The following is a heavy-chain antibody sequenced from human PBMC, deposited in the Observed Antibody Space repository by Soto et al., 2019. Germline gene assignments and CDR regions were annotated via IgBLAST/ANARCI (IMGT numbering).Heavy chain of an antibody. D-gene: IGHD3-10*01. Sequence: EVQLVESGGGLVKPGGSLRLSCAASGFTSSSYSMNWVRQAPGKGLEWVSSISSSSSYIYYADSVKGRFTISRDNAKNSLYLQMNSLRAEDTAVYYCARSVRGEFGDYWGQGTLVTVSS. CDR2: ISSSSSYI. CDR1: GFTSSSYS. CDR3: ARSVRGEFGDY. V-gene: IGHV3-21*01. J-gene: IGHJ4*02.